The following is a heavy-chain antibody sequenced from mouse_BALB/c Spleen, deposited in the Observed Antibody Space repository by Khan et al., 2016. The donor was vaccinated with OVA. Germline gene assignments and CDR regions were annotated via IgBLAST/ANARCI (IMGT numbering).Heavy chain of an antibody. D-gene: IGHD2-4*01. CDR2: IYPYNGGT. Sequence: EVQLQQSGPELVKPGASVKISCKASGYTFTDYNMHWVKQSHGKNLEWIGYIYPYNGGTGYNQKFKSKATLTVDNSSSTAYMELRSLTSEDSAVYYCASSCKYDYARFAYWGQGTLVTVSA. CDR1: GYTFTDYN. V-gene: IGHV1S29*02. J-gene: IGHJ3*01. CDR3: ASSCKYDYARFAY.